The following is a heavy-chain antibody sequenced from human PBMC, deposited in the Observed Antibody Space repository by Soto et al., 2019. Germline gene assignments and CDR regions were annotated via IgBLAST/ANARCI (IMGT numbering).Heavy chain of an antibody. CDR3: ARGVLVPAAMEGNYYYYGMDV. D-gene: IGHD2-2*01. CDR1: GGSISSGDYY. J-gene: IGHJ6*02. V-gene: IGHV4-30-4*01. Sequence: QVQLQESGPGLVKPSQTLSLTCTVSGGSISSGDYYWSWIRQPPGKGLEWIGYIYYSGSTYYNPSLQSRVTISVDTSKHPFSLRLSSVTAADTAVYYCARGVLVPAAMEGNYYYYGMDVWGQGTTVTVSS. CDR2: IYYSGST.